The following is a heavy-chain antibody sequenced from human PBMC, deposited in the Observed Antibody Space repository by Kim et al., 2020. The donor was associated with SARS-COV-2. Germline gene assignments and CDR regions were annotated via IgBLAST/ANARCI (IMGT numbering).Heavy chain of an antibody. CDR2: IYYSGST. CDR1: GGSISSGGYY. Sequence: SETLSLTCTVSGGSISSGGYYWSWIRQHPGKGLEWIGYIYYSGSTYYNPSLKSRVTISVDTSKNQFSLKLSSVTAADTAVYYCARDVGLAVAGRGRYFDYWGQGTLVTISS. CDR3: ARDVGLAVAGRGRYFDY. V-gene: IGHV4-31*03. J-gene: IGHJ4*02. D-gene: IGHD6-19*01.